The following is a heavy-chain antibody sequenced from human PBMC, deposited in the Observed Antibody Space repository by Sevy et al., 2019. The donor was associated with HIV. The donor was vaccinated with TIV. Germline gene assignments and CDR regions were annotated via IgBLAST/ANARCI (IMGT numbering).Heavy chain of an antibody. D-gene: IGHD3-22*01. V-gene: IGHV1-18*01. CDR3: ARDQADYSDSSGQYLGDY. Sequence: APVKVSCKASGYTFTSYGISWVRQAPGQGLEWMGWISAYNGNTNYPQKLQGRVTMTTDTSTSTAHMELRSLRSDDTAVHYCARDQADYSDSSGQYLGDYWGQGTLVTVSS. CDR2: ISAYNGNT. J-gene: IGHJ4*02. CDR1: GYTFTSYG.